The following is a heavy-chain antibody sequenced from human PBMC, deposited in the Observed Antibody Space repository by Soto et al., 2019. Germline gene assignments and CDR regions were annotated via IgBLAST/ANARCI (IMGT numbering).Heavy chain of an antibody. J-gene: IGHJ5*02. CDR1: GYTFTGYY. CDR2: INPNSGGT. Sequence: GASVKVSCKASGYTFTGYYMHWVRQAPGQGLEWMGWINPNSGGTNYAQKFQGWVTMTRDTSISTAYMELSRLRSDDTAVYYCARGGAGPTYYDFWSGYQNWFDPWGQGTLVTVSS. D-gene: IGHD3-3*01. V-gene: IGHV1-2*04. CDR3: ARGGAGPTYYDFWSGYQNWFDP.